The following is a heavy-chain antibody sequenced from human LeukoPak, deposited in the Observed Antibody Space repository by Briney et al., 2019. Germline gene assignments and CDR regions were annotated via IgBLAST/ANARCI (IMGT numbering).Heavy chain of an antibody. CDR2: INHSGST. J-gene: IGHJ4*02. Sequence: PSETLPLTCAVYGGSFSGYYWSWIRQPPGKGLEWIGEINHSGSTSYNPSLKSRVTISVDTSKNQFSLKLSSVTAADTAVYYCAGLVGRYSSGLYYYYFDYWGQGTLVTVSS. CDR3: AGLVGRYSSGLYYYYFDY. CDR1: GGSFSGYY. D-gene: IGHD3-22*01. V-gene: IGHV4-34*01.